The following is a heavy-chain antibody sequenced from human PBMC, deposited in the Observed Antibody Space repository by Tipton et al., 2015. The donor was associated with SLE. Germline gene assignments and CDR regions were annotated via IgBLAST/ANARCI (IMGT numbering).Heavy chain of an antibody. J-gene: IGHJ4*02. V-gene: IGHV4-34*01. Sequence: TLSLTCAVYGGSFSGYYWSWIRQPPGKGLEWIGEINHSGSTNYNPSLKSRVTISVDTSKNQFSLKLSSVTAADTAVYYCARGVGTPSGPRDYFDYWGLGTLVTVSS. CDR1: GGSFSGYY. CDR2: INHSGST. D-gene: IGHD7-27*01. CDR3: ARGVGTPSGPRDYFDY.